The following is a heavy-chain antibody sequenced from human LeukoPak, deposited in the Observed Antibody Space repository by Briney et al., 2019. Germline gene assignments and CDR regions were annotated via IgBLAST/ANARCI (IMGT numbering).Heavy chain of an antibody. CDR3: AAGYTSGLSAY. V-gene: IGHV3-11*01. J-gene: IGHJ4*02. CDR2: ISSTSTTI. Sequence: GGSLRLSCAASGFTFSDYFMGWIRQAPGTGLEWVSYISSTSTTIYYADSVKGRFTISRDNAKNSVFLQMNSLRADDTAVYYCAAGYTSGLSAYWGQGTLVTVSS. CDR1: GFTFSDYF. D-gene: IGHD6-19*01.